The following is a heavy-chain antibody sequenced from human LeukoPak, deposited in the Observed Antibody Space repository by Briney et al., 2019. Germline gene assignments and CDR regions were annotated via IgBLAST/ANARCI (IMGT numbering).Heavy chain of an antibody. D-gene: IGHD2-21*02. V-gene: IGHV1-46*01. CDR3: ARGTHIVVVTGYNWFDP. CDR2: INPSGGST. CDR1: GYTFTSYY. Sequence: ASVKVSCKASGYTFTSYYMHWVRQAPGQGLEWMGIINPSGGSTSYAQKFQGRVTMTRDMSTSTVYMELSSLRSEDTAVYYCARGTHIVVVTGYNWFDPWGQGTLVTVSS. J-gene: IGHJ5*02.